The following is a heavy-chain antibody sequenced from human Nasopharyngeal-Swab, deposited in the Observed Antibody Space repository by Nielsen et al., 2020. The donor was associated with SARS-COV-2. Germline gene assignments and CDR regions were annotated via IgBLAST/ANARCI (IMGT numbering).Heavy chain of an antibody. J-gene: IGHJ6*03. D-gene: IGHD2-21*02. CDR3: ARAGDLTAYYSYYMDV. Sequence: SETLSLTCAVYGGSFSGYYWSWIRQPPGKGLEWIGEVNHSGSTHYNPSLKSRVTISVDTSNNQFSLELSSVTAADTALYYCARAGDLTAYYSYYMDVWGNGTTVTVSS. CDR1: GGSFSGYY. CDR2: VNHSGST. V-gene: IGHV4-34*01.